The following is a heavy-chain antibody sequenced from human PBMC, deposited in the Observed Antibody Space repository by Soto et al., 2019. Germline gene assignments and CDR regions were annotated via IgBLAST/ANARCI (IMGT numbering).Heavy chain of an antibody. CDR2: IYYSGST. CDR1: GGCISSGGYY. CDR3: ARESSGATLPEDWFDP. Sequence: QVQLQESGPGLVKPSQTLSLTCTVSGGCISSGGYYWSWIRQHPGKGLEWIGYIYYSGSTYYNPSLKSRVTISVDTSKNQFSLKLSSVTAADTAVYYCARESSGATLPEDWFDPWGQGTLVTVSS. V-gene: IGHV4-31*03. J-gene: IGHJ5*02. D-gene: IGHD3-22*01.